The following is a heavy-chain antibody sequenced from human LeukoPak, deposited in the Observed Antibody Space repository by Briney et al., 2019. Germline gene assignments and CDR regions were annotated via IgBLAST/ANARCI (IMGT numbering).Heavy chain of an antibody. CDR3: ASGAYYPFDF. J-gene: IGHJ4*02. CDR1: GYPFSSYG. V-gene: IGHV1-18*01. Sequence: ASVKVSCKGSGYPFSSYGITRVRQAPGQGLEWVGWISAYNGHTQYGQNVQGRVTMTTETSTTTASLELRNLTSDDTAVYFCASGAYYPFDFWGQGTLVTVSS. D-gene: IGHD1-26*01. CDR2: ISAYNGHT.